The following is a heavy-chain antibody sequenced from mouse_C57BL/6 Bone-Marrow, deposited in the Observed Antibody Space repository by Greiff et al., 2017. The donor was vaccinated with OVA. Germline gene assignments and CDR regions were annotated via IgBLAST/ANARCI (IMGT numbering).Heavy chain of an antibody. Sequence: EVQLQESGGDLVKPGGSLKLSCAVSGFTFSSYGMSWFRQTPDKRLEWVATIRSGGSYTYYPDSVKGRFTISRDNAKNTLYLQMSSLKSEDTAMYYCAGRLLLPSFASRRQATLVTASA. CDR3: AGRLLLPSFAS. D-gene: IGHD1-1*01. CDR2: IRSGGSYT. V-gene: IGHV5-6*01. CDR1: GFTFSSYG. J-gene: IGHJ3*01.